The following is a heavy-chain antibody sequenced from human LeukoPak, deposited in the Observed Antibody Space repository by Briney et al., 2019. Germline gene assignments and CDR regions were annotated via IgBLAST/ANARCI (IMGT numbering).Heavy chain of an antibody. D-gene: IGHD1/OR15-1a*01. V-gene: IGHV1-69*06. Sequence: ASVKVSCKASGGTFSSYAISWVRQAPGQGLEWMGGIIPIFGTANYAQKLQGRVTITADKSTSTAYMELSSLRSEDTAVYYCARAHEHWNNWYYFDYWGQGTLVTVSS. CDR3: ARAHEHWNNWYYFDY. CDR2: IIPIFGTA. CDR1: GGTFSSYA. J-gene: IGHJ4*02.